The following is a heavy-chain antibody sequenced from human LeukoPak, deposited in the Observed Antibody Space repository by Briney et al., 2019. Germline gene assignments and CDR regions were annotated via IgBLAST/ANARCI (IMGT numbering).Heavy chain of an antibody. Sequence: GASLTVSCTASGGTFRSYAISWVRQAPGQGLEWMGWINPRRGGTNYGEKFRGRITMTRHTSINTAYMELSSLRFDDTAVYYCARGSGTSWFDYWGQGTLVTVSS. CDR2: INPRRGGT. CDR1: GGTFRSYA. D-gene: IGHD2-2*01. CDR3: ARGSGTSWFDY. V-gene: IGHV1-2*02. J-gene: IGHJ4*02.